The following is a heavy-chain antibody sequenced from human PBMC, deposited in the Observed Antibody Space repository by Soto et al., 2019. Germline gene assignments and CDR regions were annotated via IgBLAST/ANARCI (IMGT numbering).Heavy chain of an antibody. CDR2: IYHSGST. V-gene: IGHV4-4*02. J-gene: IGHJ4*02. CDR3: ASAWGELLAGAIDY. CDR1: GGSIRSSNW. D-gene: IGHD1-26*01. Sequence: QVQLQESGPGLVKPSGTLSLTCAVSGGSIRSSNWWSWVRQPPGRGLEWIGEIYHSGSTNSNPSLKSRVTISVDKTKNQFSLKLSSVTAADTAVYYCASAWGELLAGAIDYWGQGTLVTVSS.